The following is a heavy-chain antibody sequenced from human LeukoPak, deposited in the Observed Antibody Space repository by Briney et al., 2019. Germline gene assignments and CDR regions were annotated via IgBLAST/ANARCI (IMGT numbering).Heavy chain of an antibody. J-gene: IGHJ4*02. D-gene: IGHD5-24*01. CDR3: ARWDGYNYLVDY. V-gene: IGHV1-2*02. CDR2: INPNSGGT. Sequence: ASVKASCKASGYTFTGYYMHWVRQAPGQGLEWMGWINPNSGGTNYAQKFQGRVTMTRDTSISTAYMELSRLRSDDTAVYYCARWDGYNYLVDYWGQGTLVTVSS. CDR1: GYTFTGYY.